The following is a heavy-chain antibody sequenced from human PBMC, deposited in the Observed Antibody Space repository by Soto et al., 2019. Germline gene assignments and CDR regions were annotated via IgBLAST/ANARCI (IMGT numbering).Heavy chain of an antibody. J-gene: IGHJ5*02. V-gene: IGHV3-74*01. CDR3: ASLHSSGYFTNNWFDP. CDR2: IKTDGSFT. D-gene: IGHD3-22*01. CDR1: GFTFSKHF. Sequence: GGSLRLSCAASGFTFSKHFMHWVRQAPGKGLVWVSHIKTDGSFTRDADSVKGRFTISRDNARNTLYLQMNSLRAEDTAVYYCASLHSSGYFTNNWFDPWGQGTLVTVSS.